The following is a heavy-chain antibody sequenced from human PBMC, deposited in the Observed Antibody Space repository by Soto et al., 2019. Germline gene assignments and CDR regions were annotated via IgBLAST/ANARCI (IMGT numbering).Heavy chain of an antibody. Sequence: SETLSLTCTVSGGSISSGGYYWSWIRQHPGKGLEWIGYIYYSGSTYYNPSLKSRVTISVDTSKNQFSLKLSSVTAADTAIYYCAKTEWLRSVFDYWGQGAQVTVSS. CDR2: IYYSGST. J-gene: IGHJ4*02. D-gene: IGHD5-12*01. V-gene: IGHV4-31*03. CDR1: GGSISSGGYY. CDR3: AKTEWLRSVFDY.